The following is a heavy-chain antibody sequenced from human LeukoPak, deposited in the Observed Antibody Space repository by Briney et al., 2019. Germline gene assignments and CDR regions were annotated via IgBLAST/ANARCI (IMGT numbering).Heavy chain of an antibody. CDR2: FSSGGAT. CDR3: AKTGYSGDDSYS. V-gene: IGHV3-66*02. D-gene: IGHD5-12*01. Sequence: GGPLRLSCAASGITVSSTYMSWVRRAPGKGLEWVSLFSSGGATYYTDSVKGRFTIPRDIPRNTLYLQMSSLRPEDTAVYYCAKTGYSGDDSYSWGQGTLVTVSS. J-gene: IGHJ4*02. CDR1: GITVSSTY.